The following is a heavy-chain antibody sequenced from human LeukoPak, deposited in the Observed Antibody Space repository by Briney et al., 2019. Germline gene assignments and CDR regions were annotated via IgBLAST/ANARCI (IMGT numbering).Heavy chain of an antibody. Sequence: ETLSLTCSVSGGTIRSYYWSWIRQPAGKGREWIGRIYSSGSHNYNPSLKSRVPMSVDTSKNQFSLKLSSVTAADTAVYSCARDVVGAASNYVDYWGQGTLVTVSS. CDR3: ARDVVGAASNYVDY. D-gene: IGHD2-15*01. CDR2: IYSSGSH. J-gene: IGHJ4*02. CDR1: GGTIRSYY. V-gene: IGHV4-4*07.